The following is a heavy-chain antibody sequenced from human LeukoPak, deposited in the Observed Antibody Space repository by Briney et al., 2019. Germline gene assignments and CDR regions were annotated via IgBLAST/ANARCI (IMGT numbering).Heavy chain of an antibody. CDR1: GDSMKSYY. J-gene: IGHJ6*02. Sequence: SETLSLTCTVSGDSMKSYYWTWIRQPPGKGLEWIGYIYYTGSTNYNPSLKSRVTISVDTSKNQFSLKLSSVTAADTAVYYWAKEREYCSSGSCHYDLDVWGQGTTVTVSS. CDR2: IYYTGST. D-gene: IGHD2-15*01. CDR3: AKEREYCSSGSCHYDLDV. V-gene: IGHV4-59*01.